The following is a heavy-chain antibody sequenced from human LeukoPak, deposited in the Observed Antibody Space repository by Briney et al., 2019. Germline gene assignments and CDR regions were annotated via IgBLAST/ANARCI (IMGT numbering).Heavy chain of an antibody. Sequence: SETLSLTCTVSGGSISSGSYDWSWIRQPAGKGLEGIGRIYTSGSTNYNPSLKSRVTISVDKSKNQFSLKLSSVTAADTAVYYCARHRVVPAAIYRRAAWYFDYWGQGTLVTVSS. CDR3: ARHRVVPAAIYRRAAWYFDY. J-gene: IGHJ4*02. D-gene: IGHD2-2*01. V-gene: IGHV4-61*02. CDR1: GGSISSGSYD. CDR2: IYTSGST.